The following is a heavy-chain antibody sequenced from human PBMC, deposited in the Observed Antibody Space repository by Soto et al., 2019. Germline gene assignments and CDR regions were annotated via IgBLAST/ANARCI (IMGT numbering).Heavy chain of an antibody. Sequence: SETLSLTCIVSGGSVGSGAYYWSWIRQPPGNALEWIGYIQYSGDTNYNSSLKSRVTISVDMSRNRFSLKLTSVTAADTAFYYCARHDYSDRAFDLWGQGTMVTV. CDR2: IQYSGDT. CDR3: ARHDYSDRAFDL. D-gene: IGHD3-22*01. J-gene: IGHJ3*01. V-gene: IGHV4-61*08. CDR1: GGSVGSGAYY.